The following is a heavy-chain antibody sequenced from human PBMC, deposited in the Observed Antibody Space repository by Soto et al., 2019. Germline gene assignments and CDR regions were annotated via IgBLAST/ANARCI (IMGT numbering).Heavy chain of an antibody. J-gene: IGHJ4*02. V-gene: IGHV1-18*01. CDR3: ARGGTPIDC. Sequence: NFQGRVTMTTDTSTSTAYMELRSLRSDDTAVYYCARGGTPIDCWGQGTLVTVSS. D-gene: IGHD3-16*01.